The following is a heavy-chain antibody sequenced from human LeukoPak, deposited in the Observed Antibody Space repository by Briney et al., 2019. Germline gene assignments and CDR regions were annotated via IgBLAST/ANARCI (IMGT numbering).Heavy chain of an antibody. Sequence: GGSLRLSCAASGFTFSSYWMHWVRQAPGKGLVWVSRINSDGSSTSYADSVKGRFTISRDNAKNTLYLQMNSLRSEDTAVYYCARSGGYSSSWSIFDYWGQGTLVTVSS. CDR2: INSDGSST. CDR1: GFTFSSYW. V-gene: IGHV3-74*01. J-gene: IGHJ4*02. D-gene: IGHD6-13*01. CDR3: ARSGGYSSSWSIFDY.